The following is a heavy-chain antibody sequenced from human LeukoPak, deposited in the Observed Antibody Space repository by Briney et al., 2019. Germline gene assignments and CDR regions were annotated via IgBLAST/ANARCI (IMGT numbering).Heavy chain of an antibody. CDR1: GGSISSYY. V-gene: IGHV4-59*01. CDR2: IYYSGST. Sequence: PSETLSLTCTVSGGSISSYYWSWIRQPPGKGLEWIGYIYYSGSTNYNPSLKSRVTISVDTSKNQFSLKLSSVTAADTAVYYCARGSSSTSVYYYYYGMDVWGQGTTVTVSS. D-gene: IGHD2-2*01. J-gene: IGHJ6*02. CDR3: ARGSSSTSVYYYYYGMDV.